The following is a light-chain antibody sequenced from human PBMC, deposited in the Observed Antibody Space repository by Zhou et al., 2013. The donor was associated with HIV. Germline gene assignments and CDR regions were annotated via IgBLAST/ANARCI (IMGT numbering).Light chain of an antibody. CDR3: QAWDRSTVV. CDR1: QLGDKY. CDR2: LNT. V-gene: IGLV3-1*01. Sequence: SYELTQPPSVSVSPGQTASITCSGDQLGDKYACWYQQKPGQSPVLVMYLNTKRPSGIPERFSGSNSGNTATLTISGTQAMDEADYYCQAWDRSTVVFGTGTKVTVL. J-gene: IGLJ1*01.